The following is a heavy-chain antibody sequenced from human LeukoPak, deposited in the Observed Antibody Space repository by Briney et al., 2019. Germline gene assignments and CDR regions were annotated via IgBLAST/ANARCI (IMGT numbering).Heavy chain of an antibody. J-gene: IGHJ6*03. CDR3: ARAIGGGYGDYSYYYYCYMDV. Sequence: PSETLSLTCTVSGGSISSYHWSWIRQPPGKGLEWIGYIFYTGSTNYNPSLKSRVTISVDTSKNQFSLKLSSVTAADTAVYYCARAIGGGYGDYSYYYYCYMDVWGKGTTVTISS. V-gene: IGHV4-59*01. D-gene: IGHD4-17*01. CDR2: IFYTGST. CDR1: GGSISSYH.